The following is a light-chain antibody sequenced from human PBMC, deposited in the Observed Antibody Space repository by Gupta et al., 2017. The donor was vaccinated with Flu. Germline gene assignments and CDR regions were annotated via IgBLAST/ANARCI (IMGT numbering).Light chain of an antibody. CDR2: KAS. CDR3: LQYDNFSWT. Sequence: DIQMTQSPATLSASVGGRVTITCRASQSIRSWLAWYQQKPGKAPKLLIYKASTLESGIPSRFSGSGSGTDFTLTISSLQPADFATYYCLQYDNFSWTFGQGTKVEV. V-gene: IGKV1-5*03. CDR1: QSIRSW. J-gene: IGKJ1*01.